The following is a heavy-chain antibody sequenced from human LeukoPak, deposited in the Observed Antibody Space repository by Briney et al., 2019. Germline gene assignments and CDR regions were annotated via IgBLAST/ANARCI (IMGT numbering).Heavy chain of an antibody. D-gene: IGHD7-27*01. V-gene: IGHV4-61*02. CDR3: ARVWGTHNWFDP. CDR2: IFTSGST. J-gene: IGHJ5*02. Sequence: SSETLSLTCTVSGGSISSGNYYWSWIRQPAGKGLEWIGRIFTSGSTNYNPSLESRGTISVDTSKKQVSLKVTSVTAADTAMYYCARVWGTHNWFDPWGQGTPVTVSS. CDR1: GGSISSGNYY.